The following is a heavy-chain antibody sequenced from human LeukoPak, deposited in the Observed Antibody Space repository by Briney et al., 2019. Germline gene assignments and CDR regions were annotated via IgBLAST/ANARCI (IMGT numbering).Heavy chain of an antibody. D-gene: IGHD4-17*01. CDR2: ISGSGGGT. Sequence: PGGSLRLSCAASGSTFSSYAMSWVRQAPGKGLEWVSAISGSGGGTYYADSVKGRFTISRDNSKNTLYLQMNTLRAEDTAVFYCAKIYGDYSYFDYWGQGTLVTVSS. J-gene: IGHJ4*02. V-gene: IGHV3-23*01. CDR1: GSTFSSYA. CDR3: AKIYGDYSYFDY.